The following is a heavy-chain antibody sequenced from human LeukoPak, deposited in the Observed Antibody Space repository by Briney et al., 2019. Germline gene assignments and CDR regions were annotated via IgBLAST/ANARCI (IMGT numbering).Heavy chain of an antibody. J-gene: IGHJ4*02. CDR1: GFAFSTYR. Sequence: GSLRLSCTASGFAFSTYRMNWVRQAPGKGLEWIGSIYYSGSTYYNPSLKSRVTIPVDTSKNQFSLKLSSVTAADTAVYYCARRRAGDDSSGYYQGDFDYWGQGTLVTVSS. CDR3: ARRRAGDDSSGYYQGDFDY. V-gene: IGHV4-39*01. D-gene: IGHD3-22*01. CDR2: IYYSGST.